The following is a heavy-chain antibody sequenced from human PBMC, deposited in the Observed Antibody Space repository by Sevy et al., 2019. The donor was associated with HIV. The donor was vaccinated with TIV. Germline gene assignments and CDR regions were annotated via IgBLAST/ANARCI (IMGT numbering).Heavy chain of an antibody. CDR2: IYYSGST. J-gene: IGHJ4*02. CDR3: ARQGGGPLLLRAFDY. V-gene: IGHV4-31*03. D-gene: IGHD2-15*01. CDR1: GGSISSGGYY. Sequence: SETLSLTCTVSGGSISSGGYYWSWIRQHPGKGLEWIGYIYYSGSTYYNPSLKSRVTISVDTSKNQFSLKLSSVTAADTAVYYCARQGGGPLLLRAFDYWGQGTLVTVSS.